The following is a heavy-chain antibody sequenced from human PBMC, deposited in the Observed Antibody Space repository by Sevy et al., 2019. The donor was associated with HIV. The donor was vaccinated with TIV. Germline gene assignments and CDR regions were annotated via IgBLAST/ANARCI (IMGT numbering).Heavy chain of an antibody. CDR2: IYPGDSDT. V-gene: IGHV5-51*01. D-gene: IGHD1-1*01. Sequence: GESLKISCKGSGYTFTDYWIVWVRQMPGKGLEWMGIIYPGDSDTTYSPSLQGQVTISADKSISTTYLQWSSLKASDTAMYYCARGARGTLPSYYYYGMDVWGLGTTVTVS. CDR3: ARGARGTLPSYYYYGMDV. J-gene: IGHJ6*02. CDR1: GYTFTDYW.